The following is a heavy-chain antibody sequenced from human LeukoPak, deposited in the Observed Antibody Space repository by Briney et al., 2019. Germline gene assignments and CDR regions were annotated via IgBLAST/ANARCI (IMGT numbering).Heavy chain of an antibody. CDR3: TDLGDYGVG. D-gene: IGHD4-17*01. Sequence: ETLSLTCTVSGGSISNYYWSWGRQAPGKGLEWVGRIKSKTDGGTTEYAAPVKGRFTLSRDDSKNTLSLQMNSLKTEDTAVYYCTDLGDYGVGWGQGTLVTVSS. V-gene: IGHV3-15*01. CDR1: GGSISNYY. J-gene: IGHJ4*02. CDR2: IKSKTDGGTT.